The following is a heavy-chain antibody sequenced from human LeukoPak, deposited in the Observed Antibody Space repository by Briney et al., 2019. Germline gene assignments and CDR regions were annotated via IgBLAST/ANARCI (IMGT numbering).Heavy chain of an antibody. CDR2: IKQDGSEK. V-gene: IGHV3-7*03. CDR1: GFTFSSYW. J-gene: IGHJ4*02. CDR3: AKAVLSVRFLEWLFFDY. Sequence: GGSLRLSCAASGFTFSSYWMSWVRQAPGKGLEWVANIKQDGSEKYYVDSVKGRFTISRDNAKNSLYLQMNSLRAEDTAVYYCAKAVLSVRFLEWLFFDYWGQGTLVTVSS. D-gene: IGHD3-3*01.